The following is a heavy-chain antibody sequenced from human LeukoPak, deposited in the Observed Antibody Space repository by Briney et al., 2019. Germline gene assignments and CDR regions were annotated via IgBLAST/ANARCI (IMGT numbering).Heavy chain of an antibody. Sequence: GGSLRLSCAASGFTFDDYAMHWVRQAPGKGLEWVSLISGDGGSTYYADSVKGRFTISRDNSKNSLYLQMNSLRAEDTAVYYCARGDRAFDIWGQGTMVTVSS. CDR2: ISGDGGST. D-gene: IGHD1-14*01. CDR3: ARGDRAFDI. CDR1: GFTFDDYA. V-gene: IGHV3-43*02. J-gene: IGHJ3*02.